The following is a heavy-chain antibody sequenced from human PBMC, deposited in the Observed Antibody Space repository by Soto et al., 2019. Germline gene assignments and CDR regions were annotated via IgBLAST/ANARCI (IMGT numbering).Heavy chain of an antibody. J-gene: IGHJ5*02. V-gene: IGHV1-2*04. D-gene: IGHD6-13*01. CDR2: INPNSGGT. CDR1: GYTFTGYY. CDR3: AREGPYSNRAGFDP. Sequence: ASVKVSCKASGYTFTGYYMHWVRQAPGQGLEWMGWINPNSGGTNYAQKFQGWVTMTRDTSISTAYMELSRLRSDDTAVYYCAREGPYSNRAGFDPWGKGTLVTVSS.